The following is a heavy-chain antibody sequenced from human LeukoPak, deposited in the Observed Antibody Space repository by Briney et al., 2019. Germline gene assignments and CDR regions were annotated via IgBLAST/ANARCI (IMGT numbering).Heavy chain of an antibody. CDR3: ARGKALDYYYGMDV. CDR1: GFTVSSNY. CDR2: FYSGGST. V-gene: IGHV3-66*01. J-gene: IGHJ6*02. Sequence: GGSLRLSCAASGFTVSSNYMSWVRQAPGKGLEWVSVFYSGGSTYYADSVKGRFTISRDNSKNTLYLQMNSLRAEDTAVYYCARGKALDYYYGMDVWGQGTTVTVS. D-gene: IGHD6-6*01.